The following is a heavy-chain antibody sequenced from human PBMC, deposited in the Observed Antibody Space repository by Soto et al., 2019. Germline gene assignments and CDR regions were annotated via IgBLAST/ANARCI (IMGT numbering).Heavy chain of an antibody. D-gene: IGHD5-18*01. CDR2: IYYSGST. CDR1: CGSFSSYY. V-gene: IGHV4-31*11. J-gene: IGHJ4*02. Sequence: PSETLSLTCAVYCGSFSSYYWSWIRQHPGKGLEWIGYIYYSGSTYYNPSLKSRVTISVDTSKNQFSLKLSSVTAADTAVYYCARSLSVDTAMVYGYWGQGALVTVSS. CDR3: ARSLSVDTAMVYGY.